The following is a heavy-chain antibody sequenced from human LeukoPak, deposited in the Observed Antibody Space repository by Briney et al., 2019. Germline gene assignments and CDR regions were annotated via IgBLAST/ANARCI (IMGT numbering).Heavy chain of an antibody. V-gene: IGHV3-30*18. CDR1: GYTFTSYG. Sequence: SCKASGYTFTSYGMHWVRQAPGKGLGWVAVISNDGSNKHYADSVKGRFTISRDNSKNTLYLQMNSLRAEDTAVYYCAKDLTGVNYCLDQWGQGTLVTVSS. J-gene: IGHJ4*02. CDR3: AKDLTGVNYCLDQ. CDR2: ISNDGSNK. D-gene: IGHD1-7*01.